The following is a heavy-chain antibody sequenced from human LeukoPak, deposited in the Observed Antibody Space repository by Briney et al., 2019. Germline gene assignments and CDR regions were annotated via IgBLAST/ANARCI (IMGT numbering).Heavy chain of an antibody. CDR3: ARDLAARLYYFDY. CDR1: GFTFSNYE. D-gene: IGHD6-6*01. V-gene: IGHV3-21*01. CDR2: ISSSSSYI. Sequence: PGGSLRLSCAASGFTFSNYEMNWVRQAPGKGLEWVSSISSSSSYIYYADSVKGRFTISRDNAKNSLYLQMNSLRAEDTAVYYCARDLAARLYYFDYWGQGTLVTVSS. J-gene: IGHJ4*02.